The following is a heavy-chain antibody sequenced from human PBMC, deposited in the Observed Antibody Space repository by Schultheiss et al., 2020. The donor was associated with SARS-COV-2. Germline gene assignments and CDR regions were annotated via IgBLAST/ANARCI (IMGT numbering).Heavy chain of an antibody. V-gene: IGHV3-66*01. CDR1: GFTVSSNY. CDR3: ATLTYYDFWSGYYFDY. CDR2: IYSGGYT. D-gene: IGHD3-3*01. J-gene: IGHJ4*02. Sequence: GGSLRLSCAASGFTVSSNYMSWVRQAPGKGLEWVSVIYSGGYTYYADSVKGRFTISRDNSKNTLYLQMNSLRAEDTAVYYCATLTYYDFWSGYYFDYWGQGTLVTVSS.